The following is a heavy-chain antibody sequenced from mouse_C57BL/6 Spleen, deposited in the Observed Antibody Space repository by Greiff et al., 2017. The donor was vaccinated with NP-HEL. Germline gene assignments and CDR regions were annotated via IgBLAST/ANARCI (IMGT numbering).Heavy chain of an antibody. J-gene: IGHJ1*03. Sequence: EVKLQESGPGLVKPSQSLSLTCSVTGYSITSGYYWNWIRQFPGNKLEWMGYISYDGSNNYNPSLKNRISITRDTSKNQFFLKLNSVTTEDTATYYCARENYGNSWYFDVWGTGTTVTVSS. D-gene: IGHD2-1*01. CDR1: GYSITSGYY. V-gene: IGHV3-6*01. CDR2: ISYDGSN. CDR3: ARENYGNSWYFDV.